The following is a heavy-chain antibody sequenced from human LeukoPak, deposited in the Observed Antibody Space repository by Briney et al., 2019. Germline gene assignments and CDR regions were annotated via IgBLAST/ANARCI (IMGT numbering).Heavy chain of an antibody. J-gene: IGHJ4*02. Sequence: GGSLRVACAACGVTFSNAWVSWVGQGPEKGGEGVGRIKSKVNGETIDYAAPVKGRFTISRDDSKNTLYLQMNSLRTEDTAVYYCTTTVGYTGYDWGYWGQGTLVTVSS. CDR1: GVTFSNAW. D-gene: IGHD5-12*01. CDR2: IKSKVNGETI. CDR3: TTTVGYTGYDWGY. V-gene: IGHV3-15*01.